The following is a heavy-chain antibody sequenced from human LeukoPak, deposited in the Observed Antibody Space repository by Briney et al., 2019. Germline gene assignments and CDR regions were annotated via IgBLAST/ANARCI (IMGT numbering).Heavy chain of an antibody. D-gene: IGHD1-26*01. CDR2: ISSSSSTI. Sequence: PGGSLRLSCAASGFTFSSYSMNWVRQAPGKGLEWVSYISSSSSTIYYADSVKGRFTISGDNAKNSMYLQMNSLRAEDSTVYYCARDRLSGSYIDYWGQGTLVTVSS. V-gene: IGHV3-48*01. J-gene: IGHJ4*02. CDR1: GFTFSSYS. CDR3: ARDRLSGSYIDY.